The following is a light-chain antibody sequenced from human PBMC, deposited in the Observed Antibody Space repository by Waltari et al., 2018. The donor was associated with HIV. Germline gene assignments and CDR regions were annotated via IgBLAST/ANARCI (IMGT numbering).Light chain of an antibody. Sequence: VFTQPPPTLSLPQGERAPLSCRASQNIGNYLAWYQQKPGQAPRLLIYDASTRASGIPARFSGSGSGTDFTLTISSLEPEDVAVYYCQQRSNWPPVTFGQGTRLEI. CDR3: QQRSNWPPVT. J-gene: IGKJ5*01. V-gene: IGKV3-11*01. CDR2: DAS. CDR1: QNIGNY.